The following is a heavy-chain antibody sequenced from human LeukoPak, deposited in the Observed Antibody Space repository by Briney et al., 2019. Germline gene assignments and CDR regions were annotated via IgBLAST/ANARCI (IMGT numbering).Heavy chain of an antibody. J-gene: IGHJ4*02. Sequence: HGESLKISCKGSGYSFTSYWIGWVRQMPGKGLEWMGIIYPGDSDTRYSPSFQGQVTISADKPISTAYLQWNSLKASDTAMYYCARPTSGYSLHFDYWGQGTLVTVSS. CDR1: GYSFTSYW. CDR2: IYPGDSDT. CDR3: ARPTSGYSLHFDY. V-gene: IGHV5-51*01. D-gene: IGHD5-18*01.